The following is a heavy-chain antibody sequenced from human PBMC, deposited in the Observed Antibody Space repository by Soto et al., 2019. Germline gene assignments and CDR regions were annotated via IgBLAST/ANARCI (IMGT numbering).Heavy chain of an antibody. V-gene: IGHV1-69*02. CDR2: IIPILGIA. Sequence: SVKVSCKASGGTFSSYTISWVRQAPGQGLEWMGRIIPILGIANYAQKFQGRVTITADKSTSTAYMELSSLRSEDTAVYYCARGLVLRYFDWLLPDNWFDPWGQGTLVTVSS. J-gene: IGHJ5*02. CDR3: ARGLVLRYFDWLLPDNWFDP. CDR1: GGTFSSYT. D-gene: IGHD3-9*01.